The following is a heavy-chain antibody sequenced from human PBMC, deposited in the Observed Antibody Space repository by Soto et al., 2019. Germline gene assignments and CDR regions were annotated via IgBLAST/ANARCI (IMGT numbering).Heavy chain of an antibody. D-gene: IGHD3-22*01. V-gene: IGHV1-2*02. Sequence: GASVKVSCKASGYTFTGYYMHWVRQAPGQGLEWMGWINPNSGGTNYAQKFQGRVTMTRDTSISTAYMELSRLRSEDTAVYYCAREGTTYYYDSSGYPGAFDIWGQGTMVTVSS. CDR3: AREGTTYYYDSSGYPGAFDI. CDR2: INPNSGGT. CDR1: GYTFTGYY. J-gene: IGHJ3*02.